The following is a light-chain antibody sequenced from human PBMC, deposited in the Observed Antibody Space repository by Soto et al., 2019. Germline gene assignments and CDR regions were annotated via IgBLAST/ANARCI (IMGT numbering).Light chain of an antibody. CDR2: AAS. CDR3: QQLNSYALT. Sequence: DIQLTQSPSFLSASVGDRVTITCRASQGISSYLAWYQQKPGKAPKLLIYAASTLQSGVPSRFSGSGSGTEFTLTISCLQPEDFATYYCQQLNSYALTFGGGTKVDIK. V-gene: IGKV1-9*01. J-gene: IGKJ4*01. CDR1: QGISSY.